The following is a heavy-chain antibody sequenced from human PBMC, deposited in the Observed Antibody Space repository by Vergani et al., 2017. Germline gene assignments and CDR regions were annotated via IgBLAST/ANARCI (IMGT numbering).Heavy chain of an antibody. CDR3: AKVSIAVTADWFDP. CDR1: GYTLTGYY. D-gene: IGHD4-17*01. CDR2: TNPNSGGT. J-gene: IGHJ5*02. Sequence: VQLVQSGAEVKKPGASVKVSCKASGYTLTGYYMHWVRQAPGQGLEWMGWTNPNSGGTKVSQKFQGRVTMTRDTSSSTAYRGLSRLRSDDTAVYYWAKVSIAVTADWFDPWGQGTLVTVSS. V-gene: IGHV1-2*02.